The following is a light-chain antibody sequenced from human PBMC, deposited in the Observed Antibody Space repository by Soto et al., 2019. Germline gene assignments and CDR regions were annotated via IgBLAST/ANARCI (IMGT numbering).Light chain of an antibody. Sequence: QSVLTQPPSASGTPGQRVTISCSGSSSNIGSNYVYWYQQVPGMAPKLLIYRNSQRPSGVPDRFSGSKSGTSASLAISGLRSEDEADYYCAAWDDSLSGPVFGGGTKLTVL. V-gene: IGLV1-47*01. CDR2: RNS. CDR3: AAWDDSLSGPV. J-gene: IGLJ3*02. CDR1: SSNIGSNY.